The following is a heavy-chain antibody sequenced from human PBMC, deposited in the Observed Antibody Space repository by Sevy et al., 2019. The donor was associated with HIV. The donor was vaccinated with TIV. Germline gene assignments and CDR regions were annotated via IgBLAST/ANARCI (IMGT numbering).Heavy chain of an antibody. V-gene: IGHV3-15*01. Sequence: GGSLRLSCAASEFTFRNAWMSWVRQAPGKGLEWVGRIKSRADNGTTHYAESVRGRFTISRDDSKNMLYLQMNSLKTEDTAVYYCATDPDLMVVTTTSRVMGPFDFWGQGTLVTVSS. CDR3: ATDPDLMVVTTTSRVMGPFDF. D-gene: IGHD2-21*02. CDR2: IKSRADNGTT. CDR1: EFTFRNAW. J-gene: IGHJ4*02.